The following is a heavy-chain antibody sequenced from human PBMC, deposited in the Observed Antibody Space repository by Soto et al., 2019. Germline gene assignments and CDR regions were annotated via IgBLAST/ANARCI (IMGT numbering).Heavy chain of an antibody. V-gene: IGHV3-72*01. J-gene: IGHJ2*01. CDR3: ARDIGGAPYVDL. Sequence: EMQLVESGGRLVQPGGSLRLSCAASGFIFSDQYMDWVRQAPGKGLEWVGRIRKKVNSYTTEYAASVKGRFTVSRDDAKNSLYLQMKSLKTEDTAIYYCARDIGGAPYVDLWGRGNLVTVSS. D-gene: IGHD3-16*01. CDR2: IRKKVNSYTT. CDR1: GFIFSDQY.